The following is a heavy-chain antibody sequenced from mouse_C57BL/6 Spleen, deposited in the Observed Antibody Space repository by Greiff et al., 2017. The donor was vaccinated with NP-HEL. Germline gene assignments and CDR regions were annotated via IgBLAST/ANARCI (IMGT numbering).Heavy chain of an antibody. CDR2: IYPGNGGT. D-gene: IGHD2-4*01. CDR1: GYAFSSSW. Sequence: QVQLQQSGPELVKPGASVKISCKASGYAFSSSWMNWVKQRPGKGLEWIGRIYPGNGGTNYNGKFKGKATLTADKSSSTAYMQLSSLTSEDSAVYFCARPNYDYDGFAYWGQGTLVTVSA. CDR3: ARPNYDYDGFAY. V-gene: IGHV1-82*01. J-gene: IGHJ3*01.